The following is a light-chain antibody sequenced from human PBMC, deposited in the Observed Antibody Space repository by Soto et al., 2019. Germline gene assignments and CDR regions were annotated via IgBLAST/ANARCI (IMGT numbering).Light chain of an antibody. CDR1: QSIATY. CDR3: QHYNIYSPWT. CDR2: DAS. V-gene: IGKV1-5*01. J-gene: IGKJ1*01. Sequence: DIQMTKSASTLSASVGDRVTITCRASQSIATYLTWYQQKPGKAHKVLIYDASSLQGGVPSRFSGGGSGTEFTLTISGLQPDDFATYYGQHYNIYSPWTFGQGTKVDLK.